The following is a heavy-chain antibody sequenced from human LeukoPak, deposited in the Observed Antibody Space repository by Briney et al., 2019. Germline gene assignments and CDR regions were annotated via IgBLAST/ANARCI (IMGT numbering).Heavy chain of an antibody. D-gene: IGHD3-22*01. CDR2: INDSGST. CDR3: ARGTYYYDSSGYYYLDY. Sequence: SETLSLTCAVHGGSFSGYYWSWIRQSPRKGLEWIAEINDSGSTNYNPSLKSRVTISIDTSKNQFSLKLSSVTAADTAVYYCARGTYYYDSSGYYYLDYWGQGTLVTVSS. V-gene: IGHV4-34*01. CDR1: GGSFSGYY. J-gene: IGHJ4*02.